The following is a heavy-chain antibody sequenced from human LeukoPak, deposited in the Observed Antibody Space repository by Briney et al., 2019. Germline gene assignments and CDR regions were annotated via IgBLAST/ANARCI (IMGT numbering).Heavy chain of an antibody. CDR3: ARISFGRVATLLLMDV. D-gene: IGHD5-12*01. CDR1: GFTFSSYS. J-gene: IGHJ6*02. V-gene: IGHV3-21*01. Sequence: GGSLRLSCAASGFTFSSYSMNWVRQAPGKGLEWVSSINSNSRYIYYADSVKGRFTISRDAAKNSLFLQMNSLRAEDTAVYYCARISFGRVATLLLMDVWGQGTTVTVSS. CDR2: INSNSRYI.